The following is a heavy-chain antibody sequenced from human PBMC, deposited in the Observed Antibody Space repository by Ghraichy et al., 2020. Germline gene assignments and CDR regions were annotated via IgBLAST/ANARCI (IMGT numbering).Heavy chain of an antibody. Sequence: GESLNISCAASGFTFSIYDMHWVRQATGKGLEWVSAIGTAGDTYYPGSVKGRFTISRENAKNSLYLQMFSLGVGDTAVYYCARARRSYDYGDYYWYFDLWGRGTLVTVSS. J-gene: IGHJ2*01. V-gene: IGHV3-13*01. D-gene: IGHD4-17*01. CDR2: IGTAGDT. CDR1: GFTFSIYD. CDR3: ARARRSYDYGDYYWYFDL.